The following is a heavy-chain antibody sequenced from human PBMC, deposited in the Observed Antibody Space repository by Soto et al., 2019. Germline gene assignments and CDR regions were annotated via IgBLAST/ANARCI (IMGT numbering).Heavy chain of an antibody. V-gene: IGHV4-31*03. Sequence: SETLSLTCTVSGGSISGGGYYWSWIRQHPGKGLEWIGYIYYSGSTYYNPSLKSRVTISVDTSKNQFSLKLSSVTAADTAVYYCARQYSHFDCLVGQAFDYWGQGTLVTVSS. D-gene: IGHD3-9*01. CDR2: IYYSGST. CDR1: GGSISGGGYY. CDR3: ARQYSHFDCLVGQAFDY. J-gene: IGHJ4*02.